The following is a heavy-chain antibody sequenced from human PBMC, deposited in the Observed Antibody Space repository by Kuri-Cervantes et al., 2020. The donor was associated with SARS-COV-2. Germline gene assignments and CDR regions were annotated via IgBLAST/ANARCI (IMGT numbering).Heavy chain of an antibody. Sequence: GGSLRLSCVASGFNFSNYGMHWVRQAPGKGLEWVSAIWYDGSNKHYRDSVKGRFTVSRDNSKKTLYVDMNSLRAEDTAVYYCARADFWSGLFDSWGQGTLVTVSS. CDR1: GFNFSNYG. J-gene: IGHJ4*02. V-gene: IGHV3-33*01. CDR3: ARADFWSGLFDS. D-gene: IGHD3-3*01. CDR2: IWYDGSNK.